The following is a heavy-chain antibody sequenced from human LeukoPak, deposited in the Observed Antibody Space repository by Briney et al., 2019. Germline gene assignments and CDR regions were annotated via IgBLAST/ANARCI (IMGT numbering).Heavy chain of an antibody. Sequence: GASVKVSCKASGYTFTSYGISWVRQAPGQGLEWMGWMNPNSGNTGYAQKFQGRVTMTRNTSISTAYMELSSLRSEDTAVYYCARLYYDSSGYLNWFDPWGQGTLVTVSS. CDR2: MNPNSGNT. CDR3: ARLYYDSSGYLNWFDP. V-gene: IGHV1-8*02. J-gene: IGHJ5*02. D-gene: IGHD3-22*01. CDR1: GYTFTSYG.